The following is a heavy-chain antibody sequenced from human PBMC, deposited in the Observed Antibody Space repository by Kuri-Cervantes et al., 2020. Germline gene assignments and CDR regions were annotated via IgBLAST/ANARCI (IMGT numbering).Heavy chain of an antibody. J-gene: IGHJ6*02. Sequence: ASVKVSCKASGYTFTSYDINWVRQATGQGLEWMGWMNPNSSNTGYAQKFQGRVTMTRDTSISTAYMELSRLRSDDTAVYYCARGPIWFGEDGMDVWGQGTTVTVSS. CDR3: ARGPIWFGEDGMDV. CDR1: GYTFTSYD. V-gene: IGHV1-8*01. CDR2: MNPNSSNT. D-gene: IGHD3-10*01.